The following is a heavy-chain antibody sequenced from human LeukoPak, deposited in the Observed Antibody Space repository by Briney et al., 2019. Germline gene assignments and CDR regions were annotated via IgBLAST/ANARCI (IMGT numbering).Heavy chain of an antibody. CDR1: GDSVSSNSAA. J-gene: IGHJ6*03. V-gene: IGHV6-1*01. CDR3: ASSPLRGDFWSGYSPHYYYYYMDV. D-gene: IGHD3-3*01. CDR2: TYYRSKWYN. Sequence: SQTLSLTCAISGDSVSSNSAAWNWIRQSPSRGLEWLGRTYYRSKWYNDYAVSVKSRITINPDTAKNQFSLQLNSVTPEETAVYYCASSPLRGDFWSGYSPHYYYYYMDVWGKGTTVTVSS.